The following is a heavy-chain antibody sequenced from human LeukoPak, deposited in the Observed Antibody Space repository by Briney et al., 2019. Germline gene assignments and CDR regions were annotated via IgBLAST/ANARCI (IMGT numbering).Heavy chain of an antibody. CDR3: ARGRGFWSGSRHDY. CDR1: GGSSSGYY. Sequence: ASETLSLTCAVYGGSSSGYYWSWIRQPPGKGLEWIGEINHSGSTNYNPSLKSRVTISVDTSKNQFSLKLSSVTAADTAVYYCARGRGFWSGSRHDYWGQGTLVTVSS. D-gene: IGHD3-3*01. CDR2: INHSGST. V-gene: IGHV4-34*01. J-gene: IGHJ4*02.